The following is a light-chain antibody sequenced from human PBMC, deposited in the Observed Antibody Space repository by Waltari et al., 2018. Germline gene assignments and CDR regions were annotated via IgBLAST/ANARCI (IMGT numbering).Light chain of an antibody. J-gene: IGKJ5*01. Sequence: DIQMTQSPSSLSASVGDRVTIACRASQSISVYLNCYQQKVGKAPKPLISRASSLQGGVPSRFNGTGSGTDFTLTIDSLQPEDFGTYYCQQNDIPPPIIFGQGTRLEIK. CDR2: RAS. CDR3: QQNDIPPPII. V-gene: IGKV1-39*01. CDR1: QSISVY.